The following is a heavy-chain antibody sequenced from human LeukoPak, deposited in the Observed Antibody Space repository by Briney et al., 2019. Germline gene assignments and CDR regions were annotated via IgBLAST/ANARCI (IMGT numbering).Heavy chain of an antibody. CDR3: AKGGRAVGYYYFDY. J-gene: IGHJ4*02. CDR1: GFTFDDYA. V-gene: IGHV3-9*01. Sequence: PGGSLRLSCAASGFTFDDYAMHWVRQAPGKGLEWVSGTSWNSGSIGYADSVKGRFTISRDNAKNSLYLQMNSLRAEDTALYYCAKGGRAVGYYYFDYWGQGTLVTVSS. CDR2: TSWNSGSI. D-gene: IGHD3-16*01.